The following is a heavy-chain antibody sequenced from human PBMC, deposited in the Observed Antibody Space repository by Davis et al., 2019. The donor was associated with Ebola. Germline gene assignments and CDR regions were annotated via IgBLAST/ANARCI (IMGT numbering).Heavy chain of an antibody. CDR3: ARDCISSGSGGMDV. D-gene: IGHD6-19*01. V-gene: IGHV3-53*04. Sequence: GESLKISCAASGFTVSSNYMSWVRQAPGKGLEWVSVIYSGGSTYYADSVKGRFTISRHNSKNTLYLQMNSLRAEDTAVYYCARDCISSGSGGMDVWGQGTTVTVSS. CDR1: GFTVSSNY. J-gene: IGHJ6*02. CDR2: IYSGGST.